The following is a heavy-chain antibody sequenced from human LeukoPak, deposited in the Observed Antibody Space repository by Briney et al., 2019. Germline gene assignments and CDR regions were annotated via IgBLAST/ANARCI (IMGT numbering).Heavy chain of an antibody. J-gene: IGHJ4*02. CDR2: IYHSGST. Sequence: SETLSLTCAVSGYSISSGYYWGWIRQPPGKGLEWIGSIYHSGSTYYNPSLKSRVTISVDTSKNQFSLKLSSVTAADTAVYYCARTWIQKHFDYWGQGTLVTVSS. CDR1: GYSISSGYY. V-gene: IGHV4-38-2*01. CDR3: ARTWIQKHFDY. D-gene: IGHD5-18*01.